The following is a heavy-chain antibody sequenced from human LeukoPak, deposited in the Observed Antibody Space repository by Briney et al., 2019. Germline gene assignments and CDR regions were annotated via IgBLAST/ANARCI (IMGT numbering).Heavy chain of an antibody. CDR3: ARVGLRYCSSTSCTGGMDV. CDR2: IKQDGSEK. Sequence: GGSLRRSCAASGFTFSSYWRSWVRQAPGKGLEWVASIKQDGSEKYYVDSVKGRFTISRDNAKNSLYLQMNSLRAEDTAVYYCARVGLRYCSSTSCTGGMDVWGKGTTVTVSS. D-gene: IGHD2-2*01. CDR1: GFTFSSYW. J-gene: IGHJ6*04. V-gene: IGHV3-7*03.